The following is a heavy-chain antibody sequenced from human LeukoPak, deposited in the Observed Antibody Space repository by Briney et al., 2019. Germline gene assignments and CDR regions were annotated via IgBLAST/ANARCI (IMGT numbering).Heavy chain of an antibody. CDR1: GYTFTSYG. CDR2: ISAYIGNT. D-gene: IGHD2-2*01. J-gene: IGHJ4*02. V-gene: IGHV1-18*01. Sequence: ASVKVSCKASGYTFTSYGITWVRQARGQGLEWMGWISAYIGNTNYAQNLQGRVTMTTGTSTGTAYMELRSLRSDDTAVYYCARLNFDCSSTSCYAGTPDYWGQGTLVTVSS. CDR3: ARLNFDCSSTSCYAGTPDY.